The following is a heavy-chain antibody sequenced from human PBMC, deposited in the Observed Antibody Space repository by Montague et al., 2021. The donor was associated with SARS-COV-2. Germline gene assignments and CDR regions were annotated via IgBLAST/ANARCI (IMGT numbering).Heavy chain of an antibody. D-gene: IGHD6-19*01. V-gene: IGHV3-33*06. J-gene: IGHJ2*01. CDR1: GFTFSSYG. CDR2: IWYDGSNT. CDR3: AKEIIEVAADWYFDL. Sequence: SLRLSCAASGFTFSSYGMHWVRQAPGKGLEWVAVIWYDGSNTYYADSVKGRFTISRDNSKNTLYLQMNSLRAEDTAVYYCAKEIIEVAADWYFDLWGRGTLVTVSS.